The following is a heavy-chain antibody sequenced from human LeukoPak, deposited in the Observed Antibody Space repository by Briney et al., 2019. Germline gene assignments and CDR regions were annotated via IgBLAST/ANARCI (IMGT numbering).Heavy chain of an antibody. Sequence: SETLSLTCTVSGGSMYSYYWRWIRQPPGKGLEWIGNIYHSGNSNFIPSYNPSLKSRVTISVDTSKNQFSLKLSSVTAADTAVYYCARHFYDSSGYSKKPHAFDIWGQGTMVTVSS. D-gene: IGHD3-22*01. V-gene: IGHV4-59*08. CDR1: GGSMYSYY. J-gene: IGHJ3*02. CDR3: ARHFYDSSGYSKKPHAFDI. CDR2: IYHSGNS.